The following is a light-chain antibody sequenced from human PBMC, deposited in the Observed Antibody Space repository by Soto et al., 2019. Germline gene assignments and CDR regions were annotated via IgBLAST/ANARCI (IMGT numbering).Light chain of an antibody. CDR2: GAS. Sequence: EIVLTQSPGTLSLSPGERAILSCRASQSVSSSYLAWYQQEPGQAPRPLIYGASSRAIGIPDRFSGSGSGTDFTLTISRLEPEDFAVYYCKQYGSSPWTFGQGTKVDIK. CDR3: KQYGSSPWT. V-gene: IGKV3-20*01. CDR1: QSVSSSY. J-gene: IGKJ1*01.